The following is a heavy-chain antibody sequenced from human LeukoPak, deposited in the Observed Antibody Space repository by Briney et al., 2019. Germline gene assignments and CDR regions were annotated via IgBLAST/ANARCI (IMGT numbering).Heavy chain of an antibody. CDR1: GFSFSSYG. CDR2: IRFDGSNY. Sequence: GGSLRLSCAASGFSFSSYGMHWVRQAPGKGLEWVAFIRFDGSNYSYGDSVRGRFTISRDNSKNTLYLQMNSLRAEDTALYYCARDATYCAGGSCSRFDPWGQGTLVTVSS. J-gene: IGHJ5*02. D-gene: IGHD2-15*01. CDR3: ARDATYCAGGSCSRFDP. V-gene: IGHV3-30*02.